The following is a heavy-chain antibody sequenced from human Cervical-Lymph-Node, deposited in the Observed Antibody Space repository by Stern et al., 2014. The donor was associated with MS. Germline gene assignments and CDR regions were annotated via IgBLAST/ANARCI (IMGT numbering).Heavy chain of an antibody. CDR1: GFTFSSRG. D-gene: IGHD4-23*01. Sequence: VQLVESGGGVVQPGRSLRLSCAASGFTFSSRGMHWGRQAPGKGLEWLASIWYDGSNRYYADSVKGRFTISRENSKNTLYLQMNSLRAEDTAVYYCAREGGNTAEYFQHWGQGTLVTVSS. CDR3: AREGGNTAEYFQH. V-gene: IGHV3-33*01. J-gene: IGHJ1*01. CDR2: IWYDGSNR.